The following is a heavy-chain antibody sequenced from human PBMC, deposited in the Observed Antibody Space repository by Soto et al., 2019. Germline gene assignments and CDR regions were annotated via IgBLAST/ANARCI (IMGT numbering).Heavy chain of an antibody. J-gene: IGHJ4*02. V-gene: IGHV1-46*04. CDR1: GYTFTSYY. Sequence: QVQLVQSGAEVKKPGASVKVSCKASGYTFTSYYMHWVRQAPGQGLEWMGIINPSGGSTSYAQKLQGRVTMTRDTSTSTVDMELSSLRAEDTAVYDCGREGSCSRTSCYALLAYWGQGTLVTVSS. CDR2: INPSGGST. CDR3: GREGSCSRTSCYALLAY. D-gene: IGHD2-2*01.